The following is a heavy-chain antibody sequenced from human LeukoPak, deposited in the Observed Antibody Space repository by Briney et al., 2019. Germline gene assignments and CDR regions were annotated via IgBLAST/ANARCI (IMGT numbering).Heavy chain of an antibody. J-gene: IGHJ3*02. CDR1: GFTFGDYA. CDR2: IRSKAYGGTT. V-gene: IGHV3-49*03. D-gene: IGHD3-16*02. CDR3: TRAYYDYVWGSYRSDAFDI. Sequence: PEGSLRLSCTASGFTFGDYAMSWFRQAPGKGLEWVGFIRSKAYGGTTEYAASVKGRFTISRDDSKSIAYLQMNSLKTEDTAVYYCTRAYYDYVWGSYRSDAFDIWGQGTMVTVSS.